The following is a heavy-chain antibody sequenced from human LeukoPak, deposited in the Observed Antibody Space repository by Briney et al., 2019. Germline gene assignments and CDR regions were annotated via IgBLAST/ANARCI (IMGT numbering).Heavy chain of an antibody. CDR1: GGSISSYY. V-gene: IGHV4-59*01. D-gene: IGHD2-2*01. CDR3: ARSVSYQLLLPFDC. Sequence: SETLSLTCTVSGGSISSYYWSWIRQPPGKGLEWIGYVFYTGSTNYNPSLKSRVTISVDTSKNQFSLKLSSVTAADTAVYYCARSVSYQLLLPFDCWGQGTLVTVSS. CDR2: VFYTGST. J-gene: IGHJ4*02.